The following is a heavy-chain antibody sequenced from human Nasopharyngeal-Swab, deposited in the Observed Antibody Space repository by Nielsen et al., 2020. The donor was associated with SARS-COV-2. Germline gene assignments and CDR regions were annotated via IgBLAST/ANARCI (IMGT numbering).Heavy chain of an antibody. CDR2: INPNSGGT. Sequence: ASVKVSCKASGYTFTGYYMHWVRQAPGQGLEWMGRINPNSGGTNYAQKFQGRVTMTRDTSISTACMELSRLRSDDTAVYYCAAWWELSAFDIWGQGTMVTVSS. CDR1: GYTFTGYY. V-gene: IGHV1-2*06. CDR3: AAWWELSAFDI. J-gene: IGHJ3*02. D-gene: IGHD1-26*01.